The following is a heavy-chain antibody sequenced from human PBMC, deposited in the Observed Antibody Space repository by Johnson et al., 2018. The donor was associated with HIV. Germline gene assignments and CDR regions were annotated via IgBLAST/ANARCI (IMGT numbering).Heavy chain of an antibody. Sequence: QVQLVEAGGCLVKPGGSLRLPCSASVFTFSDYYMSWIRQAPGKGLEWVSYISSSGTIVYYADSVKGRFTISRDNAKNSLSLQINSLRADDTAVYYCARGGSDAFDIWGQGTMVTVSS. CDR3: ARGGSDAFDI. CDR2: ISSSGTIV. D-gene: IGHD3-16*01. J-gene: IGHJ3*02. V-gene: IGHV3-11*04. CDR1: VFTFSDYY.